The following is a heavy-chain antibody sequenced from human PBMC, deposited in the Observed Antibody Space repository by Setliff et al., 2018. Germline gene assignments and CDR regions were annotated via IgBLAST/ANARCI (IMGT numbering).Heavy chain of an antibody. CDR1: GGSFSGYY. Sequence: SETLSLTCAVYGGSFSGYYWNWIRQAPGKGLEWIGEINHRGTTSYTPSLKGRVTISVDTSKNRFSLKLSSVTAADTAVYFCARGPRFDYESPTYRRRFDPWGQGTAVTVSS. V-gene: IGHV4-34*01. CDR2: INHRGTT. J-gene: IGHJ5*02. D-gene: IGHD3-22*01. CDR3: ARGPRFDYESPTYRRRFDP.